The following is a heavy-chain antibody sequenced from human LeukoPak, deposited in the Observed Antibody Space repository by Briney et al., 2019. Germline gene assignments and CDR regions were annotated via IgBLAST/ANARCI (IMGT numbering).Heavy chain of an antibody. V-gene: IGHV3-30*18. D-gene: IGHD5-18*01. CDR2: ISYDGSNK. J-gene: IGHJ6*03. CDR3: AKSLQLWTTYYYYYMDV. CDR1: GFSFNNYG. Sequence: GGSLRLSCAASGFSFNNYGMHWVRQAPGKGLEWVAVISYDGSNKYYADSVKGRFTISRDNSKNTLYLQMNSLRAEDTAVYYCAKSLQLWTTYYYYYMDVWGKGTTVTVSS.